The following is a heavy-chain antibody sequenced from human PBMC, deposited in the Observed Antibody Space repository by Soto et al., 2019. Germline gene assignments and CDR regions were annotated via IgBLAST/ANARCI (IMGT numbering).Heavy chain of an antibody. D-gene: IGHD3-9*01. Sequence: PSETLSLTCTVSGGSISSYYRSWIRQPPGKGLEWIGYIYYSGSTNYNPSLKSRITISVDTSKNQFSLKLTSVTAADTAIYYCARRHFDWFLPGGFDPWGQGTLVTVSS. CDR2: IYYSGST. CDR3: ARRHFDWFLPGGFDP. J-gene: IGHJ5*02. V-gene: IGHV4-59*08. CDR1: GGSISSYY.